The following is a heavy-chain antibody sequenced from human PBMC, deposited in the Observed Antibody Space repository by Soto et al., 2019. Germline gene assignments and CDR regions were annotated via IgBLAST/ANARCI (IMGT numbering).Heavy chain of an antibody. J-gene: IGHJ3*02. CDR3: ATDQGRMLYVSAFDI. Sequence: SVKISCKASGCTVSSYAISWARQSPGQGLEWMGGIIPIFGTAIYAQKFQGRVTMTEDTSTDTAYMELSSLRSEDTAVYYCATDQGRMLYVSAFDIWGQGTMVTVSS. D-gene: IGHD2-8*01. CDR1: GCTVSSYA. V-gene: IGHV1-69*06. CDR2: IIPIFGTA.